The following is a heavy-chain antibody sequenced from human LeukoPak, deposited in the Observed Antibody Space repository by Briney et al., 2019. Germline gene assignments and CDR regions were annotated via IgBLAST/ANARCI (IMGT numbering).Heavy chain of an antibody. Sequence: GGSLRLSCAASGFTFSSYAMHWVRQAPGKGLEWVGRIKSKTDGGTTDYAAPVKGRFTISRDDSKNTLYLQMNSLKTEDTAVYYCTTLAIVGATTRGIFDYWGQGTLVTVSS. CDR1: GFTFSSYA. CDR2: IKSKTDGGTT. CDR3: TTLAIVGATTRGIFDY. V-gene: IGHV3-15*01. D-gene: IGHD1-26*01. J-gene: IGHJ4*02.